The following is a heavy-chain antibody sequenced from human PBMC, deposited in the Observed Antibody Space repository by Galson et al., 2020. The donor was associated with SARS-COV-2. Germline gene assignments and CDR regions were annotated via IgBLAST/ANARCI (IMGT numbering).Heavy chain of an antibody. CDR2: INPSGSST. CDR3: AREGSDDYKQDIVVVVAAPSFDY. V-gene: IGHV1-46*01. CDR1: GYTFTSYY. D-gene: IGHD2-15*01. J-gene: IGHJ4*02. Sequence: ASVKVSCKASGYTFTSYYMHWVRQAPGQGLEWMGIINPSGSSTSYAQKFQGRVTMTRDTSTSTVYMELSSLRSEDTAVYYCAREGSDDYKQDIVVVVAAPSFDYWGQGTLVTVSS.